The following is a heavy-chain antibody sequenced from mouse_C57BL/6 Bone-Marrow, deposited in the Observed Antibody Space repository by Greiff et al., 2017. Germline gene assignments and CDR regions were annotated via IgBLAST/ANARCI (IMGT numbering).Heavy chain of an antibody. D-gene: IGHD1-1*01. CDR2: FYPGSGSI. CDR1: GYTFTEYT. J-gene: IGHJ3*01. Sequence: QVQLQQSGAELVKPGASVKLSCKASGYTFTEYTIHWVNKRFGQGLEGFGWFYPGSGSIKYIEKFKDKATLIADKSSSTVYMELSRLTSEDSAVYFCARHENYGSSGWFAYWGQGTLVTVSA. CDR3: ARHENYGSSGWFAY. V-gene: IGHV1-62-2*01.